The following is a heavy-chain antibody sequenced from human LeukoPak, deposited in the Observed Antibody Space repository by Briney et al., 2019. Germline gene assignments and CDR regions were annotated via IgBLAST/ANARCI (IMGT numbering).Heavy chain of an antibody. D-gene: IGHD5-18*01. CDR1: GYIFTSYF. CDR2: INPSGGST. V-gene: IGHV1-46*01. CDR3: ARALPHRRLMDTTMEQHWFDP. Sequence: ASVKVSCKASGYIFTSYFMHWGRQAPGQGLEWMGLINPSGGSTRYSQKFQGRVTMTRDMSTSTVYMELSSLRSEDTAVYYCARALPHRRLMDTTMEQHWFDPWGKGTLVTVSS. J-gene: IGHJ5*02.